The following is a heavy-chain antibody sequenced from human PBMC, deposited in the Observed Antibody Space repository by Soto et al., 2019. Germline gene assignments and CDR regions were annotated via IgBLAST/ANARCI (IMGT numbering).Heavy chain of an antibody. CDR3: AKRSVTSTYYFDC. CDR1: GFTFSNSA. D-gene: IGHD4-17*01. J-gene: IGHJ4*02. Sequence: EVQLLESGGGLVQPGGSLRLSCAASGFTFSNSAMSWVRQAPGKGLEWVSGISSRGGTTYYADSVKGRFTISRDNSQNTLYLQMSSLGVDGTAIYYCAKRSVTSTYYFDCWGQGALVTVSS. CDR2: ISSRGGTT. V-gene: IGHV3-23*01.